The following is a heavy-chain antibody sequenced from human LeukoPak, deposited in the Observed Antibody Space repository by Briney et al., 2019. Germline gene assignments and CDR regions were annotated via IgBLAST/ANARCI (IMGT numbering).Heavy chain of an antibody. CDR2: ISSSSTI. Sequence: GGSLRLSCAASGFTFSSHSMNWVRQAPGKGLEWVSYISSSSTIYYADSVKGRFTISRDNAKNSLYLQMNSLRAEDTAVYYCAKGGKWDVTPFDYWGQGTLVTVSS. J-gene: IGHJ4*02. CDR1: GFTFSSHS. D-gene: IGHD1-26*01. V-gene: IGHV3-48*01. CDR3: AKGGKWDVTPFDY.